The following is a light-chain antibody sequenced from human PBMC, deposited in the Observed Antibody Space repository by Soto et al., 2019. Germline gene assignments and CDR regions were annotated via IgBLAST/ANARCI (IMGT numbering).Light chain of an antibody. J-gene: IGKJ2*01. CDR1: QSVDTN. V-gene: IGKV3-15*01. Sequence: EVVMTQSPATLSVSPGDRATLSCRASQSVDTNVVWYQQKPGQPPRLLVLSASIRATGVPARFTGIGSGTDFTLTISGLQSDDFAIYYCQQYYNWPPYTFGQGTRLQIK. CDR3: QQYYNWPPYT. CDR2: SAS.